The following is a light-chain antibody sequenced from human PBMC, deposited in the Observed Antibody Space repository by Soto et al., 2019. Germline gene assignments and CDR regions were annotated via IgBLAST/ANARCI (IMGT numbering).Light chain of an antibody. CDR1: SGDVGTYDL. J-gene: IGLJ1*01. Sequence: QSVLTQPASVSGSPGQSITISCTGTSGDVGTYDLVSWYQHHPGAAPKLMIYEATRRPSGVPDRFSGSKSGNTASLTVSGLQAEDEADYYCSSYAGSTNVFGTGTKLTVL. CDR2: EAT. CDR3: SSYAGSTNV. V-gene: IGLV2-14*02.